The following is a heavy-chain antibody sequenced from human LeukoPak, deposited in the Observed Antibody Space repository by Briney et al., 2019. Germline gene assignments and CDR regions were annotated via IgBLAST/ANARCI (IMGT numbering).Heavy chain of an antibody. CDR1: GGSISSSSYY. J-gene: IGHJ4*02. Sequence: PSETLSLTCTVSGGSISSSSYYWGWIRQPPGKGLEWIGSIYYSGRTYYNPSLKSRVTISVDTSKNQFSLKLSSVTAADTAVYYCARQGGQDYIDYWGQGTLVTVSS. D-gene: IGHD3-16*01. V-gene: IGHV4-39*01. CDR3: ARQGGQDYIDY. CDR2: IYYSGRT.